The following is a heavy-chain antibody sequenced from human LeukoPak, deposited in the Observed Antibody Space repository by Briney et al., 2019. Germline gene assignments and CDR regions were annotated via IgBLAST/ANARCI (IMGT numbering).Heavy chain of an antibody. J-gene: IGHJ3*02. Sequence: PSETLSLTCTVSGGSISSGDYSWSWISQPPGKGLEWIGYIYYSGSTYYNPSLKGRVTISVDTSKNQFSLKLSSVTAADTAVYYCARHSLLWFGDPMGIWGQGTMVTVSS. CDR1: GGSISSGDYS. D-gene: IGHD3-10*01. V-gene: IGHV4-30-4*01. CDR2: IYYSGST. CDR3: ARHSLLWFGDPMGI.